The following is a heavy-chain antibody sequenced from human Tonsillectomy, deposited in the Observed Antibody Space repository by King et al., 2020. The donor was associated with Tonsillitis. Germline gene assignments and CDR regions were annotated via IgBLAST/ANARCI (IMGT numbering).Heavy chain of an antibody. Sequence: NCVRQAPGKGLEWISYINDVSSHIYYADSVKGRFTISRDKAQNSLCLQMNSLRDEDTAVYYCAIDPLLSISSYAVVYWGQGTLVTVSS. CDR3: AIDPLLSISSYAVVY. J-gene: IGHJ4*02. D-gene: IGHD3-3*02. CDR2: INDVSSHI. V-gene: IGHV3-21*05.